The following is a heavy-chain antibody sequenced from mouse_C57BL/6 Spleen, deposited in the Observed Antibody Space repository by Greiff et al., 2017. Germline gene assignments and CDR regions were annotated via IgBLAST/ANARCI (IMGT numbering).Heavy chain of an antibody. J-gene: IGHJ1*03. D-gene: IGHD1-1*01. Sequence: EVQLQQSGAELVRPGASVKLSCTASGFNIKDDYMHWVKQRPEQGLEWIGWIDPENGDTEYASKFQGKATITADTSSNTAYLQLSSLTSEDTAVYYCTYYYGRAWYFDVWGTGTTVTVSA. CDR1: GFNIKDDY. CDR3: TYYYGRAWYFDV. CDR2: IDPENGDT. V-gene: IGHV14-4*01.